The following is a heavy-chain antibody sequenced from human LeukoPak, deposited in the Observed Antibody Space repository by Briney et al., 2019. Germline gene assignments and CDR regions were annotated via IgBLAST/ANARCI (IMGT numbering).Heavy chain of an antibody. J-gene: IGHJ4*02. CDR1: GYTFTGYY. CDR3: ARCRYTYGYWDN. Sequence: ASVKVSCKASGYTFTGYYIHWVRKAPGQGLEWMGWINPNSGGTKYAQKFQGGVTMTRDTSISTAYMELSGLTSDDTAVYYCARCRYTYGYWDNWGQGTLVTVSS. CDR2: INPNSGGT. V-gene: IGHV1-2*02. D-gene: IGHD5-18*01.